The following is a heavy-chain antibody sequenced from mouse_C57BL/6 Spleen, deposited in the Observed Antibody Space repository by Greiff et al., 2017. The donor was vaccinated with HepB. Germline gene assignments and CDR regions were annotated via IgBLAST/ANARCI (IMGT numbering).Heavy chain of an antibody. CDR3: TRDYDYDYAMDY. CDR1: GFTFSSYA. D-gene: IGHD2-4*01. Sequence: EVQVVESGEGLVKPGGSLKLSCAASGFTFSSYAMSWVRQTPEKRLEWVAYISSGGDYIYYADTVKGRFTISRDNARNTLYLQMSSLKSEDTAMYYCTRDYDYDYAMDYWGQGTSVTVSS. V-gene: IGHV5-9-1*02. J-gene: IGHJ4*01. CDR2: ISSGGDYI.